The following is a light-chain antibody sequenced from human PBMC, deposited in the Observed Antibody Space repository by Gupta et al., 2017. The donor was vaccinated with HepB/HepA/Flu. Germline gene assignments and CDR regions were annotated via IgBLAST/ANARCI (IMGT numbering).Light chain of an antibody. J-gene: IGKJ2*01. Sequence: EIVLTQSPATLSLSPGERATLSCRASQSISTYLAWYQQKPGQAPRLLIYDASNRATGIPDRFSGSGSGTDFTLTSSSREPEDFAVYYWQQRSSLYTFGRGTKMEIK. CDR1: QSISTY. V-gene: IGKV3-11*01. CDR3: QQRSSLYT. CDR2: DAS.